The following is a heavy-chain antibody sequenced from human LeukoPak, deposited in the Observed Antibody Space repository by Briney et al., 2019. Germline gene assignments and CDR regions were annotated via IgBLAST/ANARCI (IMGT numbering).Heavy chain of an antibody. V-gene: IGHV1-69*13. CDR2: IIPIFGTA. D-gene: IGHD2-2*01. CDR3: ARAWDCSSTSCAFDY. CDR1: GGTFSSYA. Sequence: SVKVSCKASGGTFSSYAISWVRQAPGQGLEWMGGIIPIFGTANYAQKFQGRVTITADESTSTAYMELSSLRSEDTAVYYCARAWDCSSTSCAFDYWGQGTLVTVSS. J-gene: IGHJ4*02.